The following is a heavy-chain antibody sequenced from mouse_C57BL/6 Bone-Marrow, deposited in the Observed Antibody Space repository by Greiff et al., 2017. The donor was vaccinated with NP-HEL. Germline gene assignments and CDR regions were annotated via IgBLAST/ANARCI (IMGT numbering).Heavy chain of an antibody. V-gene: IGHV2-2*01. D-gene: IGHD2-4*01. Sequence: QVQLKESGPGLVQPSQSLSITCTVSGFSLTSYGVHWVRQSPGKGLEWLGVIWSGGSTDYNAAFISRLSISKDNSKSQVFFKMNSLQADDTAIYYCARKDRLRRGAHAMDYWGQGTSVTVSS. J-gene: IGHJ4*01. CDR2: IWSGGST. CDR1: GFSLTSYG. CDR3: ARKDRLRRGAHAMDY.